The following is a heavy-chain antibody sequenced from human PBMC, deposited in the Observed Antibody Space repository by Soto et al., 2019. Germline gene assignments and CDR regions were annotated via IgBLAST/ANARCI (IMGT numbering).Heavy chain of an antibody. Sequence: QVQLVQSGAEVKRPGSSVKVSCKASGDTFNCYSINWVRQAPGLGLEWMGRVNPIVSMSNYAQRFQGRVTMTADKCTSTAYMELSGLRSEDKAIYYCATSYGSGYRAFDYWGQGALVTVSS. D-gene: IGHD3-10*01. J-gene: IGHJ4*02. CDR3: ATSYGSGYRAFDY. V-gene: IGHV1-69*04. CDR2: VNPIVSMS. CDR1: GDTFNCYS.